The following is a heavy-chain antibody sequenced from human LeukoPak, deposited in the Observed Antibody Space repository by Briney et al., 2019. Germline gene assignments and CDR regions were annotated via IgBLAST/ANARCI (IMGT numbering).Heavy chain of an antibody. CDR2: IYSGGST. D-gene: IGHD3-10*01. J-gene: IGHJ6*03. Sequence: GGSLRLSCAASGFTVSNNYMRWVRQAPGKGLEWVSLIYSGGSTYYADSVKGRFTISRDNSKNTLYLQMNSLRAEDTAVYYCARDPYFGELSPYLYYYYMDVWGKGTTVTISS. V-gene: IGHV3-66*01. CDR1: GFTVSNNY. CDR3: ARDPYFGELSPYLYYYYMDV.